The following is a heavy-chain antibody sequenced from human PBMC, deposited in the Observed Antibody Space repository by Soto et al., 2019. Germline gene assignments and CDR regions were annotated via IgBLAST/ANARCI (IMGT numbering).Heavy chain of an antibody. Sequence: GASVKVSCKASGYTFTSYGISWVRQAPGQGLEWMGWISAYNGNTNYAQKLQGRVTMTTDTSTSTAYMELRSLRSDDTAVYYCARIWAYCSCGSCPEGWFDPWGQGTLVTVSS. CDR3: ARIWAYCSCGSCPEGWFDP. J-gene: IGHJ5*02. CDR2: ISAYNGNT. CDR1: GYTFTSYG. V-gene: IGHV1-18*01. D-gene: IGHD2-15*01.